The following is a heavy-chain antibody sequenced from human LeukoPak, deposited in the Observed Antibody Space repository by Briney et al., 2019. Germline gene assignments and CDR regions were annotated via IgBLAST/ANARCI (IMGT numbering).Heavy chain of an antibody. V-gene: IGHV1-69*04. CDR2: IIPILGIA. Sequence: SVKVSCKASGGTFSSYAISWVRQAPGQGLEWMGRIIPILGIANYAQKFQGRVTITADKSTSTAYMELSSLRSEDTAVYYCASDYYGSGSYLSTGFDPWGQGTLVTVSS. J-gene: IGHJ5*02. CDR1: GGTFSSYA. D-gene: IGHD3-10*01. CDR3: ASDYYGSGSYLSTGFDP.